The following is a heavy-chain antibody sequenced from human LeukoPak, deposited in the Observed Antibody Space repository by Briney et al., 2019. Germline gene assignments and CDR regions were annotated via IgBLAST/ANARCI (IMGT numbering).Heavy chain of an antibody. CDR2: ISYDGSNK. V-gene: IGHV3-30*04. J-gene: IGHJ4*02. CDR3: AREGLYDSSGYKDY. Sequence: PGRSLRLSCAASGFTFSSYAMHWVRQAPGKGLEWVAVISYDGSNKYYADSVKGRFTISRDNSKNTLYLQMNSLRAEDTAVYYCAREGLYDSSGYKDYWGQGTLVTVSS. D-gene: IGHD3-22*01. CDR1: GFTFSSYA.